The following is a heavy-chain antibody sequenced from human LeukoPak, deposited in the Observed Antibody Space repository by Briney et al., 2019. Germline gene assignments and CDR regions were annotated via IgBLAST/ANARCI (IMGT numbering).Heavy chain of an antibody. Sequence: ASVKVSCKASGGTFSSYAISWVRQAPGQGLEWMGGIIPIFGTANYAQKFQGRVTITADESTSTAYMELSSLRSEDTAVYYCARVKGVVGATSYYFDYWGQGTLVTVSS. V-gene: IGHV1-69*13. J-gene: IGHJ4*02. D-gene: IGHD1-26*01. CDR1: GGTFSSYA. CDR3: ARVKGVVGATSYYFDY. CDR2: IIPIFGTA.